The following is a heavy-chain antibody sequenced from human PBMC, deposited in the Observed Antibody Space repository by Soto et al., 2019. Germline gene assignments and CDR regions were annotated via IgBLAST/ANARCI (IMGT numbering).Heavy chain of an antibody. CDR2: ITSSGGAT. CDR3: ARGDCKTSCYIGF. J-gene: IGHJ4*02. Sequence: GGSLRLSCAASGFGFSNYEMNWVRQAPGKGLEWVPYITSSGGATMYADSVKGRFTISRDNAKDSLYLQMNSLRVEDTAVYYCARGDCKTSCYIGFWGQGALVTVSS. D-gene: IGHD2-2*02. V-gene: IGHV3-48*03. CDR1: GFGFSNYE.